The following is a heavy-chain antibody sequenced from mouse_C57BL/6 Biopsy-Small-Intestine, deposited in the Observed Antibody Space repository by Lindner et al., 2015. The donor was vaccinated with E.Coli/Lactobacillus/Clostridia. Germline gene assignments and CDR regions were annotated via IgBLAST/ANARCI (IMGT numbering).Heavy chain of an antibody. CDR3: ARSRNWDAAMDY. J-gene: IGHJ4*01. V-gene: IGHV1-47*01. D-gene: IGHD4-1*01. CDR2: FHPYNDDT. Sequence: VQLQESGAELVKPGASVKMSCKASGYTFTTYPIEWMKQNHGKSLEWIGNFHPYNDDTKYNEKFKGRATLTMEKSSNTVYLELSRLTSDDSAVYYCARSRNWDAAMDYWGQGTSVTVSS. CDR1: GYTFTTYP.